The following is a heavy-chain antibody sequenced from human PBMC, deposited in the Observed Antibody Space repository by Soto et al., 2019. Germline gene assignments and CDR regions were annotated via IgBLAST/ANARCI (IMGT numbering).Heavy chain of an antibody. Sequence: QVQLVQSGAEVKKPGSSVKVSCKASGGTFSSYAISWVRQAPGQGLEWMGGIIPIFGTANYAQQFQGRVTITADEATNTAYMELSSLRAEDTADYDCARNYDYVWGSVVDQYNWFDPWGQGTLVTVSS. J-gene: IGHJ5*02. CDR1: GGTFSSYA. V-gene: IGHV1-69*12. CDR2: IIPIFGTA. D-gene: IGHD3-16*01. CDR3: ARNYDYVWGSVVDQYNWFDP.